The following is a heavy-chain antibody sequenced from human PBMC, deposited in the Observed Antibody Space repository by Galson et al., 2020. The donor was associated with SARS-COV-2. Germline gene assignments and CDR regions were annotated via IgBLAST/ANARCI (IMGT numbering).Heavy chain of an antibody. CDR3: ATDGNYDFWSGYPPDYGMDV. Sequence: ASVKVSCKVSGYTLTELSMHWVRQAPGKGLEWMGGFDPEDGETIYAQKFQGRVTMTEDTSTDTAYMELSSLRSEDTAVYYCATDGNYDFWSGYPPDYGMDVWGQGTTVTVSS. CDR1: GYTLTELS. CDR2: FDPEDGET. J-gene: IGHJ6*02. V-gene: IGHV1-24*01. D-gene: IGHD3-3*01.